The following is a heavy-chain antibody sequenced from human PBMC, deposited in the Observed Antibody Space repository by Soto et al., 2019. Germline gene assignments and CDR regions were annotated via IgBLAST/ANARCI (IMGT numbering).Heavy chain of an antibody. D-gene: IGHD1-1*01. CDR2: ISTSGTDT. V-gene: IGHV3-23*01. Sequence: PGGSLRLSCAASGFTFSTYAMNWVRQAPGKGQEWVSGISTSGTDTYYADSVKGRFTISRDNSKNTLYLQMNSLRAEDTAVYYCARDWVPSPGYWGQGTLVTVSS. CDR1: GFTFSTYA. CDR3: ARDWVPSPGY. J-gene: IGHJ4*02.